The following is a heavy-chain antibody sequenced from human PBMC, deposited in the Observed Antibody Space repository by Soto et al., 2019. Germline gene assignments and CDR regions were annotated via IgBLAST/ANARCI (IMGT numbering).Heavy chain of an antibody. J-gene: IGHJ5*02. CDR1: EFTFSKYW. D-gene: IGHD3-22*01. Sequence: GGSLRLSCVASEFTFSKYWMHWVRQAPGKGLVWVSRINMDGTKTAYADSVKGRFTVSRDNAKNTLYLQMNSLGGEDTAVYYCARDYYYDSRSSSVNWFDPWGQGTLVTVSS. CDR2: INMDGTKT. V-gene: IGHV3-74*01. CDR3: ARDYYYDSRSSSVNWFDP.